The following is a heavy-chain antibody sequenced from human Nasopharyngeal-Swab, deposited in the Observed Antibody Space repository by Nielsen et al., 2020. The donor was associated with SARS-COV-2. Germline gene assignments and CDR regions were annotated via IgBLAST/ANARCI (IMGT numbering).Heavy chain of an antibody. V-gene: IGHV4-59*01. D-gene: IGHD6-13*01. Sequence: WIRQPPGKGLEWIGYIYYSGSTNYNPSLKSRVTISVDTSKNQFSLKLSSVTAADTAVYYRARGGGSSSWVDYWGQGTLVTVSS. CDR2: IYYSGST. CDR3: ARGGGSSSWVDY. J-gene: IGHJ4*02.